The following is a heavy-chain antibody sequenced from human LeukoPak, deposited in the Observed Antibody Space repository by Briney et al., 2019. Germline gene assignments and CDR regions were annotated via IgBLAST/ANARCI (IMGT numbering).Heavy chain of an antibody. V-gene: IGHV1-18*01. CDR2: ISAYNGNT. CDR3: ARVMWELLPGVGEDY. CDR1: GYTFTSYG. D-gene: IGHD1-26*01. Sequence: ASVKVSCKASGYTFTSYGISWVRQAPGQGLEWMGWISAYNGNTNYAQKLQGRVTMTTDTSTSTAYMELRSLRSDDTAVYYCARVMWELLPGVGEDYWGQGTLVTVS. J-gene: IGHJ4*02.